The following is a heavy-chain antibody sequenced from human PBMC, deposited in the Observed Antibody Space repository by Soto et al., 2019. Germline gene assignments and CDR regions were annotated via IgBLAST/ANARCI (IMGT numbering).Heavy chain of an antibody. J-gene: IGHJ6*02. D-gene: IGHD6-19*01. CDR3: AIDFTDSSGPTLGMDV. V-gene: IGHV4-31*03. CDR1: GGSISSGDYY. Sequence: QVQLQEAGPGLVKPSQTLSLTCTVSGGSISSGDYYWSWIRQHPGKGLEWIGYIYYIGSTYYNPSLKCRVTLSVDTSKSQFSLELSSVTASDTAVYYCAIDFTDSSGPTLGMDVWGQGTTVTVSS. CDR2: IYYIGST.